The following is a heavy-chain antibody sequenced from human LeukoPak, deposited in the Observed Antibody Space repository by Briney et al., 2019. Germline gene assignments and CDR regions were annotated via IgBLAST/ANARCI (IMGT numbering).Heavy chain of an antibody. CDR2: ISSSGSTI. D-gene: IGHD3-9*01. V-gene: IGHV3-11*01. CDR1: GFTFSDYY. J-gene: IGHJ6*03. Sequence: PGGSLRLSCAASGFTFSDYYMSWIRQAPGKGLEWDSYISSSGSTIYYADSVKGRFTISRDNAKNSLYLQMNSLRAEDTAVYYCAKEWNDCDILTGFTPSYYYMDVWGKGTTVTVSS. CDR3: AKEWNDCDILTGFTPSYYYMDV.